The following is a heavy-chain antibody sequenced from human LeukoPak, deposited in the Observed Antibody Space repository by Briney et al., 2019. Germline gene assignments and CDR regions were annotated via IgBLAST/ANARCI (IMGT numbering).Heavy chain of an antibody. Sequence: GGSLRLSCAASGFTFSSYAMSWVRQAPGKGLEWVSAISGSGGSTYYADSVKGRFTISRDNSKNTLYLQMNSLRAEDTAVYYCATTGNDFWSGYYTAPRVYFDYWGQGTLVTVSS. J-gene: IGHJ4*02. V-gene: IGHV3-23*01. CDR3: ATTGNDFWSGYYTAPRVYFDY. D-gene: IGHD3-3*01. CDR2: ISGSGGST. CDR1: GFTFSSYA.